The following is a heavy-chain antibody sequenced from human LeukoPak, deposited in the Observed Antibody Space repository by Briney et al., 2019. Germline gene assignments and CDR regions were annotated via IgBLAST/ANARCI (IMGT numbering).Heavy chain of an antibody. CDR2: INPNSGDT. J-gene: IGHJ4*02. V-gene: IGHV1-2*02. Sequence: ASVKVSCKASGYTFTGYYIHWVRQAPGQGLEWMGWINPNSGDTDYARKFQGRVTMTRDTSISTPYMELSRLRSDDTAVYYCSRTLAGTWGPLDYWGQGTLVTVSS. D-gene: IGHD6-19*01. CDR3: SRTLAGTWGPLDY. CDR1: GYTFTGYY.